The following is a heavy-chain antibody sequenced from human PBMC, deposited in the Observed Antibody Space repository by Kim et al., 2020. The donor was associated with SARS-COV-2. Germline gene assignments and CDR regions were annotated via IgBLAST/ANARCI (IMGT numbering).Heavy chain of an antibody. Sequence: GGSLRLSCAASGFTFSDYYMSWIRQAPGKGLEWVSYISSSSSYTNYADSVKGRFTISRDNAKNSLYLQMNSLRAEDTAVYYCASWAFRDVDIVATTYNDYWGQGTLVTVSS. CDR2: ISSSSSYT. V-gene: IGHV3-11*03. J-gene: IGHJ4*02. CDR1: GFTFSDYY. CDR3: ASWAFRDVDIVATTYNDY. D-gene: IGHD5-12*01.